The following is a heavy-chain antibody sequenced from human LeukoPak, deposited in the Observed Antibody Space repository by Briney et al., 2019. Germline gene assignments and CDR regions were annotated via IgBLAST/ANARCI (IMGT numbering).Heavy chain of an antibody. Sequence: GGSLRLSCAASGFTFSSYGMHWVRQAPGKGLEWVAVIWYGGSNKYYADSVKGRFTISRDNSKNTLYLQMNSLRAEDTAVYYCARERLIVVVPAAEGDFDYWGQGTLVTVSS. V-gene: IGHV3-33*08. CDR2: IWYGGSNK. J-gene: IGHJ4*02. CDR3: ARERLIVVVPAAEGDFDY. CDR1: GFTFSSYG. D-gene: IGHD2-2*01.